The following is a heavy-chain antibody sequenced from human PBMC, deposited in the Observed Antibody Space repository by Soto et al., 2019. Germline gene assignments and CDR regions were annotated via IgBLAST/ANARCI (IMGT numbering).Heavy chain of an antibody. CDR1: GFSVSNNY. CDR2: IYSGGST. D-gene: IGHD5-12*01. CDR3: ARDRGYR. V-gene: IGHV3-66*01. Sequence: QLVESGGGLVQPGGSLRLSCEASGFSVSNNYMKWVRQAPGKGLEWVSLIYSGGSTYYADSVKGRFTISRDNSKNTLFLQRNSLRVEDTAVYYCARDRGYRWGQGTMVTVS. J-gene: IGHJ3*01.